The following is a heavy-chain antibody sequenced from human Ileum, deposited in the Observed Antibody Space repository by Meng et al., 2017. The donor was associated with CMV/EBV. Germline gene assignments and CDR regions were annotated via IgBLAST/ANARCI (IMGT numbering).Heavy chain of an antibody. CDR3: AREYYYGSGSPP. D-gene: IGHD3-10*01. J-gene: IGHJ4*02. CDR2: INHSGST. CDR1: VGSFSGYY. V-gene: IGHV4-34*01. Sequence: CAVYVGSFSGYYWSWIRQPTGKGLEWIGEINHSGSTNYNPSLKSRVTISVDTSKNQFSLKLSSVTAADTAVYYCAREYYYGSGSPPWGQGTLVTVSS.